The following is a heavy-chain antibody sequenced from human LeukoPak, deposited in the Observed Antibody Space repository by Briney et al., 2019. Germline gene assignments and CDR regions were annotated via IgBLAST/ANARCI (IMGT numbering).Heavy chain of an antibody. CDR1: GFTFSSYS. Sequence: PGGSLSLSCAASGFTFSSYSMNWVRQAPGKGLEWVSSISSSSSYIYYADSVEGRFTISRDNAKNSLYLQMNSLRAEDTAVYYCARGAILTPRNFDYWGQGTLVTVSS. J-gene: IGHJ4*02. V-gene: IGHV3-21*01. D-gene: IGHD3-9*01. CDR2: ISSSSSYI. CDR3: ARGAILTPRNFDY.